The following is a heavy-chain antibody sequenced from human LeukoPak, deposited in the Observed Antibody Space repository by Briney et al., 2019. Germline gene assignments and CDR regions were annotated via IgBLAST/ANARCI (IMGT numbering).Heavy chain of an antibody. Sequence: SQTLSLTCTVSGDSISSGSYYWNWIRQPAGKGLEWIGRIYTSGSTNYNPSLKSRVTISVDTSKNQFSLKLSSVTAADTAMYYCARHRQGYCSGGNCYGSYYLDYWGQGTLVTVSS. CDR1: GDSISSGSYY. D-gene: IGHD2-15*01. CDR3: ARHRQGYCSGGNCYGSYYLDY. J-gene: IGHJ4*02. V-gene: IGHV4-61*02. CDR2: IYTSGST.